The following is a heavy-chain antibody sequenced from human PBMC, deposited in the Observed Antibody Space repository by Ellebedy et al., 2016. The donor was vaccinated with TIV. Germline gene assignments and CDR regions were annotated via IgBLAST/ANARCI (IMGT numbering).Heavy chain of an antibody. V-gene: IGHV4-39*01. J-gene: IGHJ4*02. D-gene: IGHD2-2*01. CDR3: VSRPPPEVPAGPYDY. Sequence: MPSETLSLTCIVSGGSISSNSYYWGWIRQPPGKGLEWIGSFFYGGKTYYNPSLRSRVTISVDTSKTQFSLKVNSVTAADTAIYYCVSRPPPEVPAGPYDYWGQGTLVTVSS. CDR2: FFYGGKT. CDR1: GGSISSNSYY.